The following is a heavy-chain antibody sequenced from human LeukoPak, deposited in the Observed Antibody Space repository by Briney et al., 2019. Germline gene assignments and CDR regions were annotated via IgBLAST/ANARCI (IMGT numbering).Heavy chain of an antibody. CDR3: ARVSEGYCSSTSCYAFDI. V-gene: IGHV4-30-2*01. Sequence: PSQTLSLTCAVSGGSISSGGYSWSWTRQPPGKGLEWIGYIYHSGSTYYNPSLKSRVTISVDRSKNQFSLKLSSVTAADTAVYYCARVSEGYCSSTSCYAFDIWGQGTMVTVSS. D-gene: IGHD2-2*01. CDR1: GGSISSGGYS. CDR2: IYHSGST. J-gene: IGHJ3*02.